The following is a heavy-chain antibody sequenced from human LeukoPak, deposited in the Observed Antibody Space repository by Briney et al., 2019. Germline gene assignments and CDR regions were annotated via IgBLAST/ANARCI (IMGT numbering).Heavy chain of an antibody. D-gene: IGHD3-16*01. J-gene: IGHJ6*03. CDR1: GFTFSSYA. V-gene: IGHV3-23*01. CDR2: ISCSGGRT. CDR3: AKDGGFYYMDV. Sequence: GGSLRLSCAASGFTFSSYAMHCGRQAPGKGLELVSSISCSGGRTYYTDSVKGRFTISRDNSKNMLYLQMNGLKIEDTAVYYFAKDGGFYYMDVWGKGTTVTISS.